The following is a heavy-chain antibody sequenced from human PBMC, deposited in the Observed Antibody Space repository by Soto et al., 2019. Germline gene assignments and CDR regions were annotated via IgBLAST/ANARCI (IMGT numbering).Heavy chain of an antibody. V-gene: IGHV3-21*01. D-gene: IGHD4-17*01. CDR1: GFTFSSYS. CDR3: ATDNYGDYVKGAFDI. J-gene: IGHJ3*02. Sequence: EVQLVESGGGLVKPGGSLRLSCAASGFTFSSYSMNWVRQAPGKGLEWVSSISSSSSYIYYADSVKGRFTISRDNAKNSLYRQMNSLRAEDTAVYYCATDNYGDYVKGAFDIWGQGTMVTVSS. CDR2: ISSSSSYI.